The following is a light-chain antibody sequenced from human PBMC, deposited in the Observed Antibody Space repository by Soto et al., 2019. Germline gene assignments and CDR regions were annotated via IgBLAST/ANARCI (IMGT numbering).Light chain of an antibody. Sequence: DFVMTQTPLPLPVAPGGPASLSRRPVQSLLGRVDGNAFLDWNLKGPGQSPHLLIHTLYYRASIVPDTYRGSVSGTDLTLKISWVAAEHVGVYHCMQPVDFPLTFGGGPKVEIK. CDR1: QSLLGRVDGNAF. J-gene: IGKJ4*01. V-gene: IGKV2-40*01. CDR2: TLY. CDR3: MQPVDFPLT.